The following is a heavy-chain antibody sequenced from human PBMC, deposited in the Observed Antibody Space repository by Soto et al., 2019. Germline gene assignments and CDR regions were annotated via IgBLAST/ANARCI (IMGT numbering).Heavy chain of an antibody. CDR1: GFTFSSYA. CDR2: ISGSGGST. Sequence: LRLSCAASGFTFSSYAMSRVRQAPGKGLEWVSAISGSGGSTYYADSVKGRFTISRDNSKNTLYLQMNSLRAEDTAVYYCAKARITIFGPEFDYWGQGTLVTVSS. V-gene: IGHV3-23*01. J-gene: IGHJ4*02. CDR3: AKARITIFGPEFDY. D-gene: IGHD3-3*01.